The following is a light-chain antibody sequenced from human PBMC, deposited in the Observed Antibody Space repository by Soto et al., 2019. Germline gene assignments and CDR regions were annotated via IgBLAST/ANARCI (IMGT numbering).Light chain of an antibody. Sequence: EIVMTQSPATLSVSPGERATLSCRASQSVTSNLAWYQHKPGQGPRLLIYDASTRATGIPARFSGSGSGTEFTLTISSLQSEDFAVYYCQQYNNWPPWTFGQGTKVEIK. CDR1: QSVTSN. CDR2: DAS. V-gene: IGKV3-15*01. CDR3: QQYNNWPPWT. J-gene: IGKJ1*01.